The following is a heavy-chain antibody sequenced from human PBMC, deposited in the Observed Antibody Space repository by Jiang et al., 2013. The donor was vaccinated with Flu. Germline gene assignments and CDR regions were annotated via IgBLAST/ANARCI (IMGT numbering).Heavy chain of an antibody. CDR3: AKDHGGEAYYFDY. J-gene: IGHJ4*02. CDR2: ST. Sequence: STYYADSVKGRFTISRDNSKNTLYLQMNSLRAEDTAVYYCAKDHGGEAYYFDYWGQGTLVTVSS. D-gene: IGHD3-10*01. V-gene: IGHV3-23*01.